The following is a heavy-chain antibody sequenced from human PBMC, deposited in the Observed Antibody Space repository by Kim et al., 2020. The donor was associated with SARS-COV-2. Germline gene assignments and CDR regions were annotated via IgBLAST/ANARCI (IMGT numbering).Heavy chain of an antibody. CDR1: GFTFSSYA. V-gene: IGHV3-23*01. D-gene: IGHD3-10*01. CDR3: AKASSGSYYQTYGVDV. Sequence: GGSLRLSCAASGFTFSSYAMTWVRQAPGKGLEWVSGISGSGGSTYYADSVKGRFTISRDNSKNTLYLQMNSLRAEDTAVYYCAKASSGSYYQTYGVDVWGQGTTVTVSS. CDR2: ISGSGGST. J-gene: IGHJ6*02.